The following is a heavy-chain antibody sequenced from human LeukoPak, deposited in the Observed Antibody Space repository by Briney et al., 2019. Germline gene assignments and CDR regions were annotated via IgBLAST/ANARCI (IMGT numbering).Heavy chain of an antibody. D-gene: IGHD3-22*01. V-gene: IGHV3-21*01. Sequence: GSLRLSCAASGFTFSDVGMNWVRQAPGKGLEWVSSISSGSGYINYADSVKGRFTTSRDNGKNSLYLQMNSLRDEDTAVYYCAKGPHVEVSSGYYYYYYYMDVWGKGTTVTVSS. J-gene: IGHJ6*03. CDR3: AKGPHVEVSSGYYYYYYYMDV. CDR1: GFTFSDVG. CDR2: ISSGSGYI.